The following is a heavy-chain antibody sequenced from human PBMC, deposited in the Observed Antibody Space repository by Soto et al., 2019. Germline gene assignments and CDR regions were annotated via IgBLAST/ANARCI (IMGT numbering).Heavy chain of an antibody. V-gene: IGHV4-59*01. CDR3: ARADGRY. J-gene: IGHJ4*02. CDR2: IYYSGST. Sequence: QVQLQESGPGLVKPSETLSLTCTVSGGSISSYYWSWIRQPPGKGLEWIGYIYYSGSTNYNPSLTRRVTISVATSTTQFSLKLSSVTAADTAVDYCARADGRYWGQGTLVTVSS. CDR1: GGSISSYY.